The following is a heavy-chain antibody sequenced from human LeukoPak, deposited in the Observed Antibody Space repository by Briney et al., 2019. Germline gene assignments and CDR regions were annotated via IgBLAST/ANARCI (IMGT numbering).Heavy chain of an antibody. CDR1: GYTFTGYY. CDR3: ARARSYGSGPLDFDY. J-gene: IGHJ4*02. Sequence: ASVTVSCKASGYTFTGYYMHWVRQAPGQGLEWMGWINPNSGGTNYAQKFQGRVTMTRDTSISTAYMELSRLRSDDTAVYYCARARSYGSGPLDFDYWGQGTLVTVSS. CDR2: INPNSGGT. D-gene: IGHD5-18*01. V-gene: IGHV1-2*02.